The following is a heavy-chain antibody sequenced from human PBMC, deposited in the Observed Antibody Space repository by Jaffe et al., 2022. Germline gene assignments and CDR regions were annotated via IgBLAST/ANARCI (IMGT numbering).Heavy chain of an antibody. D-gene: IGHD2-15*01. CDR1: GFTFSLYA. CDR3: ARNKLGGRSCGGGNCYYLFDP. Sequence: EVQLLESGGALVHPGGSLRLSCAASGFTFSLYAMSWVRQAPGKGLEWVSTITGSGDSTYYADSVKGRFTISRDNFQNTLYLQMNSLSAEDTAVYFCARNKLGGRSCGGGNCYYLFDPWGQGTLVTVSS. V-gene: IGHV3-23*01. J-gene: IGHJ5*02. CDR2: ITGSGDST.